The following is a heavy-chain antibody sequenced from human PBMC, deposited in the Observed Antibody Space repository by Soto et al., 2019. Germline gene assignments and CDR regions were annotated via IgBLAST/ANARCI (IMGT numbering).Heavy chain of an antibody. V-gene: IGHV3-23*01. CDR3: ANGALEYSPSYRGLGD. CDR1: GSTFSTYA. Sequence: EVQLSESGGGLVQPGGSLRLSCAASGSTFSTYAMSWVRQAPGKGLEWVSVVSHTGGSTRYADSVRGRFTMSRDNTKNTVYLKMNSTRAEDTAVYYCANGALEYSPSYRGLGDCGQGTLVTVSS. CDR2: VSHTGGST. J-gene: IGHJ4*02. D-gene: IGHD1-26*01.